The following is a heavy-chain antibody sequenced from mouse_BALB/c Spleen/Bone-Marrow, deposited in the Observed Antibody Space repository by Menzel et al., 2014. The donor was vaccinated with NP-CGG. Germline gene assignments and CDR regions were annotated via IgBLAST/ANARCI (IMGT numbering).Heavy chain of an antibody. CDR2: INPNNGGS. V-gene: IGHV1-22*01. J-gene: IGHJ2*01. Sequence: VQLQQSGPELVKPGASVKMSCKTSGYTFTDYTMHWVRQSHGKSLEWIGSINPNNGGSSCNQKFKAKATLTIDKSSSTPYMELRSLTSEDSAVYYCARAVHFDYWGQGTTLTVSS. CDR3: ARAVHFDY. CDR1: GYTFTDYT.